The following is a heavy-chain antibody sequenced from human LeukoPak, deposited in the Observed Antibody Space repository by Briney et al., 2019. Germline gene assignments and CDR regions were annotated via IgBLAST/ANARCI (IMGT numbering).Heavy chain of an antibody. D-gene: IGHD2-15*01. V-gene: IGHV1-8*01. J-gene: IGHJ5*02. CDR1: GYTFTSYD. Sequence: ASVKVSCKASGYTFTSYDINWVRQATGQGLEWMGWMNPNSGNTGYAQKFQGRVTMTRNTSISTAYMELSSLRSEDTAVHYCASDLGYCSGGSCFNWFDPWGQGTLVTVSS. CDR3: ASDLGYCSGGSCFNWFDP. CDR2: MNPNSGNT.